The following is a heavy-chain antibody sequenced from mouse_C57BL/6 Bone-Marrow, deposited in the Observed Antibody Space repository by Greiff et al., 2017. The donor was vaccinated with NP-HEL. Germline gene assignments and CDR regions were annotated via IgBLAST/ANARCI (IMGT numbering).Heavy chain of an antibody. CDR1: EYAFPSYD. Sequence: EVKLVESGGGLVQPGESLKLSCESNEYAFPSYDMSWVRKTPAPRLELVAAINSDGGSTYYPDPMESRFIISRDNTKKTLYLQMSLLRSEDTALYYCARQNYFVSCYCFDYWGQGTTLTVSS. V-gene: IGHV5-2*01. CDR3: ARQNYFVSCYCFDY. D-gene: IGHD1-1*01. CDR2: INSDGGST. J-gene: IGHJ2*01.